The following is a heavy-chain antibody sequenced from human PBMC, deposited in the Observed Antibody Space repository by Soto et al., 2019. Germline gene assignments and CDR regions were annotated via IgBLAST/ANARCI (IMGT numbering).Heavy chain of an antibody. V-gene: IGHV3-9*01. J-gene: IGHJ6*03. Sequence: EVQLVESGGGLVQPGRSLRLSCAASGFTFDDYAMHWVRQAPGKGLEWVSGISWNSGSIGYADSVKGRFTISRDNAKNSLYLQMNSLRDEDTALYYCAKDTGGYWDFWSGYYGGIGANYYYYYMDVWGKGTTVTVSS. CDR2: ISWNSGSI. CDR3: AKDTGGYWDFWSGYYGGIGANYYYYYMDV. D-gene: IGHD3-3*01. CDR1: GFTFDDYA.